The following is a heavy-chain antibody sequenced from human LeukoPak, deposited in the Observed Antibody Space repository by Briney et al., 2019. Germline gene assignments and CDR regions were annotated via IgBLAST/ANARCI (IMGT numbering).Heavy chain of an antibody. J-gene: IGHJ5*02. CDR3: ARQGSDESRGYLNWFDP. D-gene: IGHD3-22*01. Sequence: SETLSLTCTVSGGSISRYYWSWIRQPPGKGLEWIGYSHYSGSTNYNPSRKSRVTISVDTSKNQFSLKLSSVTAADTAVYYCARQGSDESRGYLNWFDPWGQGTLVNVSS. V-gene: IGHV4-59*01. CDR1: GGSISRYY. CDR2: SHYSGST.